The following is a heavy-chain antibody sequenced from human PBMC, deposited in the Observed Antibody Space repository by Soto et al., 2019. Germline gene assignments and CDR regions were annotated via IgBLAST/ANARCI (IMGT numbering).Heavy chain of an antibody. CDR3: ARTGDGHHDFLDY. V-gene: IGHV3-23*01. Sequence: EMQLLESGGGLVQPGGSLRLSCAASGFTFSSFAMSWVRQAPGKGLDWVSAISGSGGSTYSADSVKGRFTISRDNSKNTLYLQMNSLRVDDTAVYYCARTGDGHHDFLDYWGQGALVSVSS. CDR1: GFTFSSFA. CDR2: ISGSGGST. D-gene: IGHD1-1*01. J-gene: IGHJ4*02.